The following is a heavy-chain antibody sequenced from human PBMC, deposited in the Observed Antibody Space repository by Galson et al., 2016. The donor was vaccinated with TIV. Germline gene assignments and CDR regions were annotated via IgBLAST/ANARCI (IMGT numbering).Heavy chain of an antibody. J-gene: IGHJ2*01. CDR3: VRTKHHYGYYLSWYFHL. CDR1: GFTFDDYG. V-gene: IGHV3-20*01. Sequence: SLRLSCAASGFTFDDYGMSWVRQVPGKGLEWVSGSNWNGGRTGYADSVKGRFTISRGNAKGSLYLQMNSLRAEDTAFYHCVRTKHHYGYYLSWYFHLWGRGTLVTVSS. D-gene: IGHD4-17*01. CDR2: SNWNGGRT.